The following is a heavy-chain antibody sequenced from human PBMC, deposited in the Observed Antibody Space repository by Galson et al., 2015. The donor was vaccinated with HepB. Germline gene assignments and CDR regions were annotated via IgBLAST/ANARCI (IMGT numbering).Heavy chain of an antibody. CDR2: ISGSGGST. CDR3: AKPFGVVIGWYFDL. D-gene: IGHD3-3*01. J-gene: IGHJ2*01. Sequence: SLRLSCAASGFTFSSYAMSWVRQAPGKGLEWVSAISGSGGSTYYADSVKGRLTISRDNSKNTLYLQMNSLRAEDTAVYYCAKPFGVVIGWYFDLWGRGTLVTVSS. CDR1: GFTFSSYA. V-gene: IGHV3-23*01.